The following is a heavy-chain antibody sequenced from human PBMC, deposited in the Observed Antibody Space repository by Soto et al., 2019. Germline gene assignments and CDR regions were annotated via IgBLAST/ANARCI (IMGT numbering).Heavy chain of an antibody. D-gene: IGHD5-12*01. J-gene: IGHJ4*02. Sequence: GESLKISCKGSGYSFTSYWIGWVRQMPGKGLEWMGIIYPGDSDTRYSPSFQGQVTISADKSISTAYLQWSSLKASDTAMYYCARHPEYSGYDWPLAYWGQGTLVTVPS. CDR1: GYSFTSYW. CDR2: IYPGDSDT. CDR3: ARHPEYSGYDWPLAY. V-gene: IGHV5-51*01.